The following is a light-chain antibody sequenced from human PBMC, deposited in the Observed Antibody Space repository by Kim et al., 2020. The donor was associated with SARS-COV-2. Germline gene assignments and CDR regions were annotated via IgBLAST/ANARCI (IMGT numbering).Light chain of an antibody. CDR1: TGAVTVGHY. CDR3: LLYLGTAHLYV. Sequence: GTLTLTCATSTGAVTVGHYPSWFQQKPGQAPTPLIYSTYNKHSWTPARFSGSLLGGKAALTLSGVQPEDEAEYYCLLYLGTAHLYVFGTGTKVTVL. J-gene: IGLJ1*01. CDR2: STY. V-gene: IGLV7-43*01.